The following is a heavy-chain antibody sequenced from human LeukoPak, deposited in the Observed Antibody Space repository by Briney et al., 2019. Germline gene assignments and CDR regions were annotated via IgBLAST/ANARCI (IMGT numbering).Heavy chain of an antibody. CDR1: GFTFSSYG. CDR2: ISYDGSNK. CDR3: AKDSSSWYATFDY. J-gene: IGHJ4*02. D-gene: IGHD6-13*01. V-gene: IGHV3-30*18. Sequence: GGSLRLSCAASGFTFSSYGMHWVRQAPGKGLEWVAVISYDGSNKYYVDSVKGRFTISRDNSKNTLYLQMNSLRAEDTAVYYCAKDSSSWYATFDYWGQGTLVTVSS.